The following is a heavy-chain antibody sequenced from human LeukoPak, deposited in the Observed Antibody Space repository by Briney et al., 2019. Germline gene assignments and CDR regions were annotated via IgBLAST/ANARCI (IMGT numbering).Heavy chain of an antibody. J-gene: IGHJ4*02. D-gene: IGHD3-22*01. Sequence: GGSLRLSCAGSGFTFSSHWIGWVRQAPGKGLEWVAHINQDGSQKYYVDSVEGRFAISRDNAKNSLYLQMNSLRAEDTAVYYCARAEYDSSGYYWDYWGQGTLVTVSS. CDR3: ARAEYDSSGYYWDY. CDR2: INQDGSQK. V-gene: IGHV3-7*03. CDR1: GFTFSSHW.